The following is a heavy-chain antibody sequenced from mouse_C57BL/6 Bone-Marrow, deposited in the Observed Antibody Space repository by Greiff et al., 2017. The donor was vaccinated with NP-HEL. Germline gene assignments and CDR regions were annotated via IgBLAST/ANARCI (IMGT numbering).Heavy chain of an antibody. CDR1: GFTFSSYA. V-gene: IGHV5-4*03. J-gene: IGHJ4*01. D-gene: IGHD2-5*01. CDR3: ARGYYSNYRYAMDY. Sequence: EVKLVESGGGLVKPGGSLKLSCAASGFTFSSYAMSWVRQTPEKRLEWVATISDGGSYTYYPDNVKGRFTISRDNAKNNLYLQMSQLKSEDTAMYYCARGYYSNYRYAMDYWGQGTSVTVSS. CDR2: ISDGGSYT.